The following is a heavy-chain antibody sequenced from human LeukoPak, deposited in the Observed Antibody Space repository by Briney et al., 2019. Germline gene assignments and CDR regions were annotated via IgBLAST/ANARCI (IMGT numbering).Heavy chain of an antibody. CDR3: ARDLDYYDSSGYRFSDY. CDR2: IYSGGST. V-gene: IGHV3-66*01. Sequence: GGSLRLSCAASGFTVSSNYMSWVRQAPGKGLEWVSVIYSGGSTYYADSVKGRFTTSRDNSKNTLYLQMNSLRAEDTAVYYCARDLDYYDSSGYRFSDYWGQGTLVTVSS. CDR1: GFTVSSNY. D-gene: IGHD3-22*01. J-gene: IGHJ4*02.